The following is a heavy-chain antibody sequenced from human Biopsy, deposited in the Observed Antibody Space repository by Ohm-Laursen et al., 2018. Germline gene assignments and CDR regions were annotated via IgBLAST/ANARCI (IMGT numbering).Heavy chain of an antibody. J-gene: IGHJ6*02. V-gene: IGHV1-2*02. D-gene: IGHD2-2*01. CDR3: ARVLLPAAAVHYGMDV. CDR1: GYNFTGYY. Sequence: ASVKVSCKTSGYNFTGYYIHWVRQAPGQGLEWMGWINPNSGGTDYSLKFQGRVTMTRDTSISTAYMQLSRLRSDDTAVYYCARVLLPAAAVHYGMDVWGQGTTVTVSS. CDR2: INPNSGGT.